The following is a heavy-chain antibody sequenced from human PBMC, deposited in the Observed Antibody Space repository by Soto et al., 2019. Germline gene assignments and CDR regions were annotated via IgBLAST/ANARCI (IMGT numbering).Heavy chain of an antibody. J-gene: IGHJ6*02. CDR2: IYYSGST. V-gene: IGHV4-59*01. Sequence: SETLSLTCTVSGGSISSYYWSWIRQPPGKGLEWIGYIYYSGSTNYNPSLKSRVTISVDTSKNQFSLKLSSVTAADTAVYYCARVSYYYGMDVWGQGTTVTVSS. CDR3: ARVSYYYGMDV. CDR1: GGSISSYY.